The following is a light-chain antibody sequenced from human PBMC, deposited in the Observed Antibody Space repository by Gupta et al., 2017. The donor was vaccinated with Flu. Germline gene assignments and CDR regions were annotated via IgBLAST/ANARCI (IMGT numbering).Light chain of an antibody. V-gene: IGLV1-51*02. J-gene: IGLJ3*02. CDR1: SSNLGNNF. CDR3: GTWDNSLSTWV. Sequence: KVTISCSGGSSNLGNNFVSWYQHLPGTAPKVLIYDDEKRPSGIPDRVSASKSATSATLAINGLQSGDEADYYCGTWDNSLSTWVFGGGTKLTVL. CDR2: DDE.